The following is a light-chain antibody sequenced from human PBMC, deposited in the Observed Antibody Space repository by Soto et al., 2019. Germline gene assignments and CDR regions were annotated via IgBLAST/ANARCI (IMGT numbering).Light chain of an antibody. Sequence: EIVLTQSPGTLSLSPGERATLSCRASQSVSSYSAWYQQRPGQAPRLLIYDASNRATGIPARFSGSGSGTDFTLTISSLEPEDFAVYYCQQHSHWPPWTSGQGTKV. V-gene: IGKV3-11*01. CDR3: QQHSHWPPWT. J-gene: IGKJ1*01. CDR2: DAS. CDR1: QSVSSY.